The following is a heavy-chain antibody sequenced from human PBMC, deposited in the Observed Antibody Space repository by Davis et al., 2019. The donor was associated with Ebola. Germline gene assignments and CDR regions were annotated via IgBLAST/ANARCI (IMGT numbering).Heavy chain of an antibody. D-gene: IGHD7-27*01. V-gene: IGHV5-51*01. CDR1: GYNFPSYW. Sequence: KVSCKGSGYNFPSYWIAWVRQMPGKGLEWMGIIYPGDSDTRYSPSFQGQVTISADKSITTAYLQWSSLKASDTAMYYCARQTGGYYYMDVWGTGTTVTVSS. CDR2: IYPGDSDT. J-gene: IGHJ6*03. CDR3: ARQTGGYYYMDV.